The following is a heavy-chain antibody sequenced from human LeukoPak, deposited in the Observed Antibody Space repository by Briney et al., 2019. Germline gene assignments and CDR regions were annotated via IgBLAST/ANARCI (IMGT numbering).Heavy chain of an antibody. Sequence: GSLRLSCAASGFTFSSYSMKWVRQAPGKGLGWGSSISSSSSYIYYADSVKGRFTISRDNAKNSLYLQMNSLRAEDTAVYYCARDVGDGYYFDYWGQGTLVTVSS. D-gene: IGHD3-10*01. CDR3: ARDVGDGYYFDY. CDR2: ISSSSSYI. CDR1: GFTFSSYS. J-gene: IGHJ4*02. V-gene: IGHV3-21*01.